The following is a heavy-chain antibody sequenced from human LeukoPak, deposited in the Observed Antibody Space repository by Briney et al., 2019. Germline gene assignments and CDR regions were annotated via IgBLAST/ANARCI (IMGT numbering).Heavy chain of an antibody. Sequence: GGSLRLSCAASGFTFTDYTMNWVRQAPGKGLEWVSSISNRSSYIYYADSVKGRFTISRDNAKNSLYLQMNSLRAEDTAVYYCARDGGAMDHFDYWGQGTLVTVSS. D-gene: IGHD5-18*01. CDR2: ISNRSSYI. J-gene: IGHJ4*02. V-gene: IGHV3-21*01. CDR3: ARDGGAMDHFDY. CDR1: GFTFTDYT.